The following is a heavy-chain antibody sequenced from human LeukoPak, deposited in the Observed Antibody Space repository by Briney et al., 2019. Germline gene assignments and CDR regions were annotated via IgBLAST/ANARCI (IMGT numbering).Heavy chain of an antibody. CDR3: ARATRVTIFGGDI. CDR1: GFTFSDYA. J-gene: IGHJ3*02. CDR2: VWYGGGNE. V-gene: IGHV3-33*08. Sequence: PGGSLRLSCAASGFTFSDYAMHWVRQAPGKGLEWVAVVWYGGGNEKYADSVKGRFTISRDNSKNTLYLQMNSLRAEDTAVYYCARATRVTIFGGDIWGQGTMVTVSS. D-gene: IGHD3-3*01.